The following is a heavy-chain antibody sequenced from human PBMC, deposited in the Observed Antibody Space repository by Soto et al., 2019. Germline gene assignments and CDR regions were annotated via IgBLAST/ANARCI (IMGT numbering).Heavy chain of an antibody. D-gene: IGHD3-3*01. Sequence: GSLRLSCAASGFTFSSYEMNWVRQAPGKGLEWVSYISSSGSTIYYADSVKGRFTISRDNAKNSLYLQMNSLRAEDTAVYYCARELTIFGVVIMRYGMDVWGQGTTVTVSS. CDR3: ARELTIFGVVIMRYGMDV. CDR1: GFTFSSYE. CDR2: ISSSGSTI. V-gene: IGHV3-48*03. J-gene: IGHJ6*02.